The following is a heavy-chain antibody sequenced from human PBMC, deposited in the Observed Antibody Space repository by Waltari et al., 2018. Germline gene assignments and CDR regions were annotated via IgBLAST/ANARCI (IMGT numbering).Heavy chain of an antibody. Sequence: QVQLVQSGAEVKKPGSSVKVSCKASGGTFSSYAISWVRQAPGQGLECMGGIIPIFGTANYAQKFQGRVTITADESTSTAYMELSSLRSEDTAVYYCASASSGSGPTYYYYMDVWGKGTTVTISS. CDR2: IIPIFGTA. V-gene: IGHV1-69*12. J-gene: IGHJ6*03. CDR1: GGTFSSYA. CDR3: ASASSGSGPTYYYYMDV. D-gene: IGHD3-10*01.